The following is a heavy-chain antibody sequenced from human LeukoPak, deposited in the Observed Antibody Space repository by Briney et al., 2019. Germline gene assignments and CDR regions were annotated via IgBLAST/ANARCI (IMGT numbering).Heavy chain of an antibody. CDR3: ARDGWDTLTGYSEPDDAFDI. CDR2: IIPIFGTA. Sequence: ASVKVSCKASGGTFSSYAISWVRQAPGQGLEWMGGIIPIFGTANYAQKFQGRVTITADKSTSTAYMELSSLRSEDTAVYYCARDGWDTLTGYSEPDDAFDIWGQGTMVTVSS. D-gene: IGHD3-9*01. J-gene: IGHJ3*02. V-gene: IGHV1-69*06. CDR1: GGTFSSYA.